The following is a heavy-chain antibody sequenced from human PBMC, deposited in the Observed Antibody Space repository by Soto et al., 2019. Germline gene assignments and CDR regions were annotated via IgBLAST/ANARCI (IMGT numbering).Heavy chain of an antibody. CDR3: VRGGSCTNGVCSVFDY. V-gene: IGHV4-31*03. Sequence: SETLSLTCTVSGGSVSSVGYYWSWIRQHPGKGLEWIGYTTYSENTYYNPSLESRVTMSADTSKNQFSLKLSSVTAADTAVYFCVRGGSCTNGVCSVFDYWGQGTLVTVSS. CDR2: TTYSENT. CDR1: GGSVSSVGYY. D-gene: IGHD2-8*01. J-gene: IGHJ4*02.